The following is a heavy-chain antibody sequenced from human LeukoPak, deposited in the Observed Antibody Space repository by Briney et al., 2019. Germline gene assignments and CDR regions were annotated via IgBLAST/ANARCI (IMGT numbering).Heavy chain of an antibody. J-gene: IGHJ4*02. Sequence: GGSLRLSCAASGFTFSSYAMHWVRQAPGKGLEWVAVISYDGSNKYYADSVKGRFTISRDNSKNTLYLQMNSLRAEDTAVYYCARECITMIVVAYYFDYWGQGTLVTVSS. V-gene: IGHV3-30*04. CDR2: ISYDGSNK. CDR1: GFTFSSYA. CDR3: ARECITMIVVAYYFDY. D-gene: IGHD3-22*01.